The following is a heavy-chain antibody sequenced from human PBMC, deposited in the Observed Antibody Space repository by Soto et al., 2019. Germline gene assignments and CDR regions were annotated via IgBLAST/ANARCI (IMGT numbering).Heavy chain of an antibody. CDR2: IIPILGIA. Sequence: QVQLVQSGAEVKKPGSSVKVSCKASGGTFSSYTISWVRQAPGQGLEWMGRIIPILGIANYAQKFQGRVTNTRNXXTSPAYMERSSLRSEDTAVYYCASVLRRSDYGMDVWGQGTTVTVSS. CDR3: ASVLRRSDYGMDV. J-gene: IGHJ6*02. D-gene: IGHD3-3*01. CDR1: GGTFSSYT. V-gene: IGHV1-69*02.